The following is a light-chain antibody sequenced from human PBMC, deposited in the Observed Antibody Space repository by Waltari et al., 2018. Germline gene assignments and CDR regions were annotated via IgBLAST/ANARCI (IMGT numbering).Light chain of an antibody. Sequence: QSALTQPASVSGSPGQSITIPCTGTSSDVRGYNYVSWYQQYPGKAPKLMIYDVSYRPSGVSNRFSGSKSGNTASLTISGLQAEDEADYYCSSYRSSSPYVFGTGTKVTVL. CDR2: DVS. J-gene: IGLJ1*01. CDR3: SSYRSSSPYV. CDR1: SSDVRGYNY. V-gene: IGLV2-14*03.